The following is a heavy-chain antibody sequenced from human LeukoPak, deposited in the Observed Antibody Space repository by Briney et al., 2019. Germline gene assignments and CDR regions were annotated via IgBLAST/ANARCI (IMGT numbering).Heavy chain of an antibody. D-gene: IGHD3-10*01. V-gene: IGHV4-34*01. CDR3: ARGLKSRYYGSGRPYGMDV. Sequence: PSETLSLTCTVSGGSISSYYWSWIRQPPGKGLEWIGEINHSGSTNYNPSLKSRVTISVDTSKNQFSLKLSSVTAADTAVYYCARGLKSRYYGSGRPYGMDVWGQGTTVTVSS. CDR1: GGSISSYY. CDR2: INHSGST. J-gene: IGHJ6*02.